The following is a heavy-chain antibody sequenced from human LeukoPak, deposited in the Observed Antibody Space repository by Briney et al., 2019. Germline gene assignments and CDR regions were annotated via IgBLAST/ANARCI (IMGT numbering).Heavy chain of an antibody. CDR3: ATDYYDSSGAYTVDY. Sequence: GGSLRLSCAASGFTFSSYAMSWVRQAPGKGLEWVSVISGSGYTTHYADSVKGRFTISRDNSKNPLYLQMNSLRAEDTAIYYCATDYYDSSGAYTVDYWGQGTLVTVSS. CDR1: GFTFSSYA. D-gene: IGHD3-22*01. V-gene: IGHV3-23*01. CDR2: ISGSGYTT. J-gene: IGHJ4*02.